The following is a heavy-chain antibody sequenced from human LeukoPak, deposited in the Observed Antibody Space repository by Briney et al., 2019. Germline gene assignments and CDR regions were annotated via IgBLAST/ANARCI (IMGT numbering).Heavy chain of an antibody. CDR3: AKESSGGWYFDY. Sequence: GGSLRLSCAASGLTFSTYAMTWVRQAPGKGLEWVSTLSDSGGSTYYADSVKGRFTISRDNSKNSLYLQMNSLRAEDTAVYYCAKESSGGWYFDYWGQGTLVTVSS. CDR1: GLTFSTYA. V-gene: IGHV3-23*01. J-gene: IGHJ4*02. D-gene: IGHD6-19*01. CDR2: LSDSGGST.